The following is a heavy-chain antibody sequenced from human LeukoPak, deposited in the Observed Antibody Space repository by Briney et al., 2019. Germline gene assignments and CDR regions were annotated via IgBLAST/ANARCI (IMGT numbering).Heavy chain of an antibody. J-gene: IGHJ6*02. V-gene: IGHV3-15*01. Sequence: PGGSLRLSCAASGFTFSNAWMSWVRQAPGKGLEWVGRIKSKTDGGTTDYAAPVKGRFTISRDDSKNTLYLQMNSLKTEDTAVYYCTTAGYSSGWYAYGVGMDVWGQGTTVTVSS. CDR1: GFTFSNAW. CDR2: IKSKTDGGTT. CDR3: TTAGYSSGWYAYGVGMDV. D-gene: IGHD6-19*01.